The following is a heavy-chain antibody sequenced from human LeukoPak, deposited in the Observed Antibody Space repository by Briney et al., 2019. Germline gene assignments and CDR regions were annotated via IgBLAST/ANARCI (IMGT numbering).Heavy chain of an antibody. D-gene: IGHD3-16*01. J-gene: IGHJ5*02. CDR1: GYPFTKYW. Sequence: GDSLKISCQASGYPFTKYWVAWVRQIPGKGLDWMVIVFPGDSDTRYHPSFRGRVTISADRSTNTAYLRWNSLEASDTAIYYCARRPALLAGGLDAWGRGTLVTVSS. V-gene: IGHV5-51*01. CDR3: ARRPALLAGGLDA. CDR2: VFPGDSDT.